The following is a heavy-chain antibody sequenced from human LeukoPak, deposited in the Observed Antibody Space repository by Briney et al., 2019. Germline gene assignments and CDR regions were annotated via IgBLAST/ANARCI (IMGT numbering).Heavy chain of an antibody. CDR1: GYTFTSYG. D-gene: IGHD5-24*01. CDR2: IIPIFGTA. J-gene: IGHJ4*02. V-gene: IGHV1-69*13. Sequence: ASVKVSCKASGYTFTSYGISWVRQAPGQGLEWMGGIIPIFGTANYAQKFQGRVTITADESTSTAYMELSSLRSEDTAVYYCAAGVEMATEYFDYWGQGTLVTVSS. CDR3: AAGVEMATEYFDY.